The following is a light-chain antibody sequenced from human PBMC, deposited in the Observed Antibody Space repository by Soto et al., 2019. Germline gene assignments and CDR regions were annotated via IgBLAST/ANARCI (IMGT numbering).Light chain of an antibody. CDR2: EVT. CDR1: SSDVGAYNY. V-gene: IGLV2-14*01. J-gene: IGLJ1*01. Sequence: QSALTQPASVSGSPGQSITISCTGTSSDVGAYNYVSWYQQHTDKAPKVMIYEVTNRPSGVSNRFSGSKSGNTASLTISGLQAEDEADYYCSSYTRSDIFIFGTGTKVTVL. CDR3: SSYTRSDIFI.